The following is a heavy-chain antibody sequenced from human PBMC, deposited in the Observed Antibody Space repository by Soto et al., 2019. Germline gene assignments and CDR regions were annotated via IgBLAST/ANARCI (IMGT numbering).Heavy chain of an antibody. V-gene: IGHV3-30-3*01. CDR3: ARVEPGYYDSSGYFDY. CDR2: ISYDGSNK. CDR1: GFTFSSYA. Sequence: PGGSLRLSCAASGFTFSSYAMHWVRQAPGKGLEWVAVISYDGSNKYYADSVKGRFTISRDNSKNTLYLQMNSLRAEDTAVYYCARVEPGYYDSSGYFDYWGQGTLVTVSS. D-gene: IGHD3-22*01. J-gene: IGHJ4*02.